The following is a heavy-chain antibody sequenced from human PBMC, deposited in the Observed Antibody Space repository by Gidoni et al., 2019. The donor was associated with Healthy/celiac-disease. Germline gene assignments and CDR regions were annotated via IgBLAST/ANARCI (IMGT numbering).Heavy chain of an antibody. J-gene: IGHJ4*02. CDR1: GFTFDDYA. Sequence: EVQLVESGGGLVQPGRSLRLSCAASGFTFDDYAMHWVRQAPGKGLEWVSGISWNSGSMGYADSVKGRFTISRDNAKNSLYLQMNSLRAEDTALYYCASSTAGPLTLDYWGQGTLVTVSS. D-gene: IGHD6-19*01. CDR3: ASSTAGPLTLDY. V-gene: IGHV3-9*01. CDR2: ISWNSGSM.